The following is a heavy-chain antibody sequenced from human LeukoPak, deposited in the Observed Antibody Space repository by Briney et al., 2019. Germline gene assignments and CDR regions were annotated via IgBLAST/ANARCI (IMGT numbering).Heavy chain of an antibody. J-gene: IGHJ5*02. Sequence: SETLSLTCAVYGGSFSGYYWSWIRQPPGKGLEWIGEINHSGSTNYNPSLKSRVTISVDTSKNQFSLKLSSVTAADTAVYYCARESFHIVVVPAAMRFSGWFDPWGQGTLVTVSS. D-gene: IGHD2-2*01. V-gene: IGHV4-34*01. CDR2: INHSGST. CDR3: ARESFHIVVVPAAMRFSGWFDP. CDR1: GGSFSGYY.